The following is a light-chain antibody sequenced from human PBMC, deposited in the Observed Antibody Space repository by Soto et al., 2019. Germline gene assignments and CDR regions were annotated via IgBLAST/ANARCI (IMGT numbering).Light chain of an antibody. CDR2: QDS. V-gene: IGLV3-1*01. CDR1: KLGDKY. J-gene: IGLJ2*01. CDR3: QAWDSSTEVV. Sequence: SYELTQPPSVSVSPGETASITFSGDKLGDKYACWYQQKPGQSPVLVIYQDSKRPSGIPERFSGSNSGNTATLTISGTQAMDKADYYCQAWDSSTEVVFGGGTKLTVL.